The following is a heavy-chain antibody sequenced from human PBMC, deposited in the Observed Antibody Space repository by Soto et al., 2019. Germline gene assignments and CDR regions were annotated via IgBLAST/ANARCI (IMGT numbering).Heavy chain of an antibody. V-gene: IGHV5-10-1*01. J-gene: IGHJ6*02. CDR2: IDPSDSYT. CDR1: GYSFTSYW. D-gene: IGHD2-2*01. Sequence: RGSLKISCKGSGYSFTSYWISWVRQMPGKGLEWMGRIDPSDSYTNYSPSFQGHVTISADKSISTAYLQWSSLKASDTAMYYCARDPFGYCSSTSCYLYYYGMDVWGQGTTVTVSS. CDR3: ARDPFGYCSSTSCYLYYYGMDV.